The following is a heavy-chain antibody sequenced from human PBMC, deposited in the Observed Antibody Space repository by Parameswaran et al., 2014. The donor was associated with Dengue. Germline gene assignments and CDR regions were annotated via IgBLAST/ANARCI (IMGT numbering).Heavy chain of an antibody. V-gene: IGHV3-23*01. J-gene: IGHJ3*02. D-gene: IGHD3-22*01. Sequence: GSLRLSCAASGFTFSSYAMNWVRQAPGKGLEWVSIISGSGGRTDYADSVKGRFTISRDNSKNTLYLQMSSLRADDTAVYYCAKGRVVLNDAFDIWGQGTMVTVSS. CDR1: GFTFSSYA. CDR2: ISGSGGRT. CDR3: AKGRVVLNDAFDI.